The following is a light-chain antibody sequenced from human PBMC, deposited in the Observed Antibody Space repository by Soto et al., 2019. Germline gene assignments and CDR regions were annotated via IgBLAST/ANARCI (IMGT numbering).Light chain of an antibody. J-gene: IGKJ5*01. CDR3: QQYGRPPRAT. Sequence: EIVLTQSPGTLSLSPGERATLSCRASQSVSNNYLAWYQQKPGQAPRLLICEASSRATGIPDRFSGGGSGTDFTLSISKVEPEDFAVYYCQQYGRPPRATFGQGTRLEIK. V-gene: IGKV3-20*01. CDR2: EAS. CDR1: QSVSNNY.